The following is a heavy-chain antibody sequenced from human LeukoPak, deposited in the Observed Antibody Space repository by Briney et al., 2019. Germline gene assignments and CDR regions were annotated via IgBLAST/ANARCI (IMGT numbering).Heavy chain of an antibody. V-gene: IGHV1-18*04. CDR3: ARDEGRSYDYVWGSYRPPFDY. CDR1: GYTFTYYY. J-gene: IGHJ4*02. CDR2: ISAYNGNT. D-gene: IGHD3-16*02. Sequence: ASVKVSCKASGYTFTYYYIHWVRQAPGQGLEWMGWISAYNGNTNYAQKLQGRVTMTTDTSTSTAYMELRSLRSDDTAVYYCARDEGRSYDYVWGSYRPPFDYWGQGTLVTVSS.